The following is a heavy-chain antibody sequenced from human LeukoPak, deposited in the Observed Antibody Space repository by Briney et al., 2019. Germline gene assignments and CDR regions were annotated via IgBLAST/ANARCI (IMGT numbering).Heavy chain of an antibody. J-gene: IGHJ4*02. V-gene: IGHV3-30-3*01. CDR3: ARALVVVVVPAAMGY. Sequence: GRSLRLSCAASGFTFSSYAMHWVRQAPGKGLEWVAVISYDGSNKYYADSVKGRFTISRDNSKNTLYLQMNSLRAEDTAVYYCARALVVVVVPAAMGYWGQGTLVTVSS. CDR1: GFTFSSYA. D-gene: IGHD2-2*01. CDR2: ISYDGSNK.